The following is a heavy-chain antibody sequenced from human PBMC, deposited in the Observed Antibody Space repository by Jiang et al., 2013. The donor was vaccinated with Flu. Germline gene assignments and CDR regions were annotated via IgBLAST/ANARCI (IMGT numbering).Heavy chain of an antibody. J-gene: IGHJ4*02. V-gene: IGHV4-34*01. CDR1: GGSFSGYY. Sequence: VLLKPSETLSLTCAVYGGSFSGYYWSWIRQPPGKGLEWIGEINHSGSTNYNPSLKSRVTISVDTSKNQFSLKLSSVTAADTAVYYCARGASRLYYWGQGTLVTVSS. CDR3: ARGASRLYY. CDR2: INHSGST. D-gene: IGHD6-25*01.